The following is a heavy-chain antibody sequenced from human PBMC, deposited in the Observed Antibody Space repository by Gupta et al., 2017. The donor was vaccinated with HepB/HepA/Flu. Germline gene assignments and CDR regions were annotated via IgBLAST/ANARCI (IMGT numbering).Heavy chain of an antibody. CDR2: SSRSAEST. CDR1: GFRLSSYA. V-gene: IGHV3-23*01. Sequence: HLLDSGGNLVQPGGSLRLSCSASGFRLSSYAMSWVRQAPGKGLEWVSSSSRSAESTFYVDSVKGRFTIYRDLSTNTLYLRMNSLRAEDTAVYYCAKALFVGGTMYYFDYWGQGTLVTVAS. CDR3: AKALFVGGTMYYFDY. J-gene: IGHJ4*02. D-gene: IGHD1-26*01.